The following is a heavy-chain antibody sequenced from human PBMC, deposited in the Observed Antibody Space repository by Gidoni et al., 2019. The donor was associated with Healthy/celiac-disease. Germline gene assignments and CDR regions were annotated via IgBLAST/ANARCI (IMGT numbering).Heavy chain of an antibody. CDR1: GFTFSSYG. J-gene: IGHJ4*02. CDR2: ISYDGSNK. Sequence: QVQLVESGGGVVQPGRSLRLSCAASGFTFSSYGMHWVRQAPGKGLEGVAVISYDGSNKYYADSVKGRFTISRDNSKNTLYLQMNSLRAEDTAVYYCAKNGGPVSSIAVAGPFDYWGQGTLVTVSS. CDR3: AKNGGPVSSIAVAGPFDY. D-gene: IGHD6-19*01. V-gene: IGHV3-30*18.